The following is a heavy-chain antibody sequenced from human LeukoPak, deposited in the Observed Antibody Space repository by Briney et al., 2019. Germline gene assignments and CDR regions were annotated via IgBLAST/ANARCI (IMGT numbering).Heavy chain of an antibody. CDR2: IYYSGST. V-gene: IGHV4-39*01. J-gene: IGHJ4*02. CDR1: GGSISGSSYY. CDR3: ASPPGIAAAGYFEH. Sequence: NPSETLSLTCTVSGGSISGSSYYWGWIRQPPGKGLEWIGSIYYSGSTHYDPSLKSRVTISVDTSKNQFSLKLSSVTAADTAVYYCASPPGIAAAGYFEHRGQGTLVTVSS. D-gene: IGHD6-13*01.